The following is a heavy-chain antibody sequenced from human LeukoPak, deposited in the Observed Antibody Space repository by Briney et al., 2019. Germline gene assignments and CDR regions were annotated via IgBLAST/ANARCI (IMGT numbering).Heavy chain of an antibody. J-gene: IGHJ3*02. CDR3: ARADDSSGYYPAGAFDI. CDR2: INPNSGGT. Sequence: GASVKVSCKASGYTFTGYYMHWVRQAPGQGLEWMGWINPNSGGTNYAQKFQGRVTMTRDTSISTAYMELSRLRSDDTAVYYCARADDSSGYYPAGAFDIWGQGTTVTVSS. V-gene: IGHV1-2*02. CDR1: GYTFTGYY. D-gene: IGHD3-22*01.